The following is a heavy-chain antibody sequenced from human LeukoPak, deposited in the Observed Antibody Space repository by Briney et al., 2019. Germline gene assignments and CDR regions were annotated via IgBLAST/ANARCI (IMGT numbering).Heavy chain of an antibody. Sequence: SETLSLTCTVSGGTISNYYWSWIRQSPGKGLEWHGYVHDSGGTIYNPSLKSRITISIGTSKNQFSLKMTSVTSADTAVYYCAKGRKDFDTNLGPFDSWGQGTLVTVSS. CDR2: VHDSGGT. CDR3: AKGRKDFDTNLGPFDS. CDR1: GGTISNYY. V-gene: IGHV4-59*01. J-gene: IGHJ4*02. D-gene: IGHD3-9*01.